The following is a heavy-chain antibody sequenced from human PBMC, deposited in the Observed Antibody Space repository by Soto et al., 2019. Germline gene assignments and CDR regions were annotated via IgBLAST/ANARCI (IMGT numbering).Heavy chain of an antibody. V-gene: IGHV3-23*01. CDR1: GFTVTSNG. CDR3: ANPERNWNGYRELVY. Sequence: GGSLRLSCGVSGFTVTSNGVSWVRQAPGKGLEWVSAISPNGQGIWYADSVKGRFTISRDISGNTVFLQMDSLRAEDTAVYYCANPERNWNGYRELVYWGQGTLVTVS. CDR2: ISPNGQGI. J-gene: IGHJ4*02. D-gene: IGHD1-1*01.